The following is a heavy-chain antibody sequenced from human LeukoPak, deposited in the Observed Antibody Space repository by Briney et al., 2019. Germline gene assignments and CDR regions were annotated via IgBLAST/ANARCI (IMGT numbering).Heavy chain of an antibody. Sequence: GGSLRLSCAASGFTFSSYSMNWVRQAPGKGLEWVSSISSSSSYIYYADSVKGRFTISRDNAKNSLYLQMNSLRAEDTAVYYCARDAPGGYSSSWYRIFSYWGQGTLVTVSS. D-gene: IGHD6-13*01. J-gene: IGHJ4*02. CDR1: GFTFSSYS. CDR2: ISSSSSYI. V-gene: IGHV3-21*01. CDR3: ARDAPGGYSSSWYRIFSY.